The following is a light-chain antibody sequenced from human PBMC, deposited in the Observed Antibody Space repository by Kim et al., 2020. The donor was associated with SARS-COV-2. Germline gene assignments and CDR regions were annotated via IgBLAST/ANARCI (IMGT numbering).Light chain of an antibody. CDR3: QQTFSTQYS. CDR1: QSVSIN. V-gene: IGKV1-39*01. CDR2: AAS. J-gene: IGKJ2*03. Sequence: DIEMTQSPSALSASVGDRVTISCRASQSVSINLNWYQQRPGKAPRLLIAAASNLQSGVPSRFSGSGSGTGFTLTISSLQPEDFGSYYCQQTFSTQYSFAQGTKLEF.